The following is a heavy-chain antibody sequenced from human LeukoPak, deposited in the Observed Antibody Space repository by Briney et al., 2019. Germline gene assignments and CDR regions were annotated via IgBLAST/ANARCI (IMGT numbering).Heavy chain of an antibody. CDR3: ARDLYDSSASLDY. V-gene: IGHV3-30-3*01. CDR1: GFTFSSYA. D-gene: IGHD3-22*01. CDR2: ISYDGSNK. Sequence: GGSLRLSCAASGFTFSSYAMHWVRQAPGKGLEWVAVISYDGSNKYYADSVKGRFTISRDNSKNTLYPQMNSLRAEDTAVYYCARDLYDSSASLDYWGQGTLVTVSS. J-gene: IGHJ4*02.